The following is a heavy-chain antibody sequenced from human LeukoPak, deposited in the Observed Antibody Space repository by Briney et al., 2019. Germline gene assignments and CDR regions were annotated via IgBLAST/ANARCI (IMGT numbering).Heavy chain of an antibody. D-gene: IGHD3-22*01. CDR2: IYYSGST. CDR1: GGSISSYY. V-gene: IGHV4-59*01. Sequence: PSETRSLTCTVSGGSISSYYWSWIRQPPGKGLEWIGYIYYSGSTNYNPSLKSRVTISVDTSKDQFSLKLSSVTAADTAVYYCARTLDDSSGYYYGDAFDIRGQGTMVTVSS. J-gene: IGHJ3*02. CDR3: ARTLDDSSGYYYGDAFDI.